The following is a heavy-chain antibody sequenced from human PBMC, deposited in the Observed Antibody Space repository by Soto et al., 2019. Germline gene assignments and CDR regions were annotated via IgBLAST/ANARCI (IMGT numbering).Heavy chain of an antibody. CDR3: ARGGILGSGSYGRY. CDR1: GFTFSSYS. CDR2: ISSSSSTI. D-gene: IGHD3-10*01. Sequence: EVQLVESGGGLVQPGGSLRLSCAASGFTFSSYSMNWVRQAPGKGLEWVSYISSSSSTIYYADSVKGRFTISRDNAKNSLYRQMNSLRAEDTAVYYCARGGILGSGSYGRYWGQGTLVTVSS. J-gene: IGHJ4*02. V-gene: IGHV3-48*01.